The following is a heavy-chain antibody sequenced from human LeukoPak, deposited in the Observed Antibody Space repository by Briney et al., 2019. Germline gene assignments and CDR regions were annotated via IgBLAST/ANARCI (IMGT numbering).Heavy chain of an antibody. CDR3: ATGIVVVPAAMHDAFDI. CDR1: GGSISSYY. CDR2: IYTSGST. V-gene: IGHV4-4*07. D-gene: IGHD2-2*01. J-gene: IGHJ3*02. Sequence: TSETLSLTCTVSGGSISSYYWSWIRQPAGKGLEWIGRIYTSGSTNYNPSLKSRVTMSVDTSKNQFSLKLSSVTAADTAVYYCATGIVVVPAAMHDAFDIWGQGTMVTVSS.